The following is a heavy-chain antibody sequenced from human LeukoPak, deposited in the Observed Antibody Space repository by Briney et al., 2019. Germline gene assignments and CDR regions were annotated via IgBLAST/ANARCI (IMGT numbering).Heavy chain of an antibody. D-gene: IGHD3-22*01. CDR1: GGSISSYY. CDR3: ATHYYDSSGYTLAFDY. J-gene: IGHJ4*02. V-gene: IGHV4-4*07. CDR2: IYTSGST. Sequence: SETLSLTCTVSGGSISSYYWSWIRQPAGKGLEWIGRIYTSGSTNYNPSLKSRVTISVDTSKNQFSLKLSSVTAADTAVYYCATHYYDSSGYTLAFDYWGQETLVTVSS.